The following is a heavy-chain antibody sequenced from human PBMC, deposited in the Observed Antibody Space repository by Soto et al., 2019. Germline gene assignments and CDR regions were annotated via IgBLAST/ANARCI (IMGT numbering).Heavy chain of an antibody. CDR1: GFSLSDSRMG. J-gene: IGHJ6*02. CDR3: ARIRTTVTTWYYYGMDV. V-gene: IGHV2-26*01. D-gene: IGHD4-17*01. Sequence: GSGPTLVNPTETLTLTCTVSGFSLSDSRMGVSWIRQPPGKALEWLAHIFSNDEKSYSTSLKSRLTISKDTSKSQVVLTMTNMDPVDTATYYCARIRTTVTTWYYYGMDVWGQGTTVTVSS. CDR2: IFSNDEK.